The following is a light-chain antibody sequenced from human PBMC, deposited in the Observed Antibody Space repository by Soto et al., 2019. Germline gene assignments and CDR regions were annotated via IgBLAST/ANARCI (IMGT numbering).Light chain of an antibody. CDR3: HQYASPPQT. CDR2: AAS. Sequence: EIVLTQSPGTLSLSPGERATLSCRASQSVASSSLAWYQQKPGQSPRLLIYAASSRATGIPDRFSGSGSGTDFTLTISGLEPEDFAVYYCHQYASPPQTFGQGTKVDIK. V-gene: IGKV3-20*01. CDR1: QSVASSS. J-gene: IGKJ1*01.